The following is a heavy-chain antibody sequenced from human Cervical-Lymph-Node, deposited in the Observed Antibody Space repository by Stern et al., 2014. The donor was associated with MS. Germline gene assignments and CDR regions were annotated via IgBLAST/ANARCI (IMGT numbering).Heavy chain of an antibody. CDR3: ARAGGYGWYGNWFDP. CDR2: VYASGSP. V-gene: IGHV4-61*02. D-gene: IGHD6-19*01. Sequence: QVQLQESGPGLVKPSQTLSLTCTVSGGSISSGNYWSWIRQPAGKGLEGIGRVYASGSPDDTPSHKIQVTISVDKSKTQFSLNLVSVTAADTAVYYCARAGGYGWYGNWFDPWGQGTLVTVSS. J-gene: IGHJ5*02. CDR1: GGSISSGNY.